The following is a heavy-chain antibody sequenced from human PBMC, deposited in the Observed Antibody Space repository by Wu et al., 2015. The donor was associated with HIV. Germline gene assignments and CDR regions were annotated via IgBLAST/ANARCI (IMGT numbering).Heavy chain of an antibody. Sequence: QVQLVQSGAEVKKPGASVMVSCKAFGYAFTNYDISWVRQAPGQGLEWMGSTIVYIGYTKYAQNFQDRVTMTTDTSTSTAYMEVRSLRSDDTAIYYCARSRFERDVIYGVTTNYYYYNMDVWGKGTTVTVSS. J-gene: IGHJ6*03. CDR1: GYAFTNYD. V-gene: IGHV1-18*01. CDR2: TIVYIGYT. D-gene: IGHD3-3*01. CDR3: ARSRFERDVIYGVTTNYYYYNMDV.